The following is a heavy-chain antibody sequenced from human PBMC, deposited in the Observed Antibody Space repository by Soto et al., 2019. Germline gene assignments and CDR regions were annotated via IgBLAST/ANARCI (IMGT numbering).Heavy chain of an antibody. CDR3: VGGGGWLPDY. CDR1: GITFSPYW. J-gene: IGHJ4*02. V-gene: IGHV3-7*05. Sequence: EVQLVESGGGLVQPGGSLRLSCAVSGITFSPYWMNWVRQTPGKGLEWVAIIDQDGTEKIYVDSVKGRFTISRDNAKNSLYPQMNSLRVEDTAVYYCVGGGGWLPDYWGQGTLVTVSS. CDR2: IDQDGTEK. D-gene: IGHD6-19*01.